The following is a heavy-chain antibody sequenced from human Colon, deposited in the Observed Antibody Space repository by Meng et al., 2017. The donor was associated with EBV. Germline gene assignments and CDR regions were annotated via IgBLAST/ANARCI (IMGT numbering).Heavy chain of an antibody. Sequence: QTQLQHAGPGLVTPSQTLSRPCAIAGYSVSSNSAVWNWIRQSPTRGLDWLGRTYYRSKWYNDYAVSVKSRISINPYTSKYQFSLQLTSVSPDDTAVYYCARVAVGISSFDYWGQGTLVTVSS. CDR1: GYSVSSNSAV. CDR3: ARVAVGISSFDY. D-gene: IGHD1-26*01. CDR2: TYYRSKWYN. J-gene: IGHJ4*02. V-gene: IGHV6-1*01.